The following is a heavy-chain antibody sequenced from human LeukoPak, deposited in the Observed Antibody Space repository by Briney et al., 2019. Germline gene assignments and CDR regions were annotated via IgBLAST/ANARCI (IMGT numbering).Heavy chain of an antibody. D-gene: IGHD3-22*01. CDR3: AKGGDSSGYMDV. CDR1: GFTFSSYA. CDR2: ISYDGSNK. J-gene: IGHJ6*03. V-gene: IGHV3-30*04. Sequence: PGGSLRLSCAASGFTFSSYAMHWVRQAPGKGLEWVAVISYDGSNKYYADSVRGRFTISRDNSKNTLYLQMNSLRAEDTALYYCAKGGDSSGYMDVWGKGTTVTISS.